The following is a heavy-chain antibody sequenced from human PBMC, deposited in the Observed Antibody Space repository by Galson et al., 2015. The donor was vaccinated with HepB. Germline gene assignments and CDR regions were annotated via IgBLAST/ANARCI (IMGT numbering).Heavy chain of an antibody. CDR2: ISSEGGRT. J-gene: IGHJ4*02. CDR1: GFIFSSHA. CDR3: AREAASTYYFDS. V-gene: IGHV3-64*01. Sequence: SLRLSCAASGFIFSSHAMSWVRQAPGKGLEYVSAISSEGGRTYYASSVKGRFTVSRDNFKNTLYLQMGSLRPEDMAVYYCAREAASTYYFDSWGQGTLVTVSS. D-gene: IGHD2/OR15-2a*01.